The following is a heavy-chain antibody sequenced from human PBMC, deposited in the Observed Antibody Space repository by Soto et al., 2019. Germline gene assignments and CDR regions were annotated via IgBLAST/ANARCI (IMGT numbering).Heavy chain of an antibody. CDR3: ARDLIDYGDYEPFSY. V-gene: IGHV3-48*02. J-gene: IGHJ4*02. D-gene: IGHD4-17*01. CDR2: ISSSSSTI. CDR1: GFTFSSYS. Sequence: GGSLRLSCAASGFTFSSYSMNWVRQAPGKGLEWVSYISSSSSTIYYADSVKGRFTISRDNAKNSLYLQMNSLRDEDTAVYYCARDLIDYGDYEPFSYWGQGTLVTVS.